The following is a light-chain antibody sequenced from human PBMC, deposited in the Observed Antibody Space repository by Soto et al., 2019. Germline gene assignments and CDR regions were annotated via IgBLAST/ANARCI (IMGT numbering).Light chain of an antibody. V-gene: IGKV1-5*03. CDR1: QSISSW. CDR3: QPET. CDR2: KAS. Sequence: DIQMTQSPSTLSASVGDRVTITCRASQSISSWLAWYQQKPGKAPKLLIYKASSLESGVPSRFSGSGSGTEFTLTISSLQPDDFETYYCQPETFGQGTKVEIK. J-gene: IGKJ1*01.